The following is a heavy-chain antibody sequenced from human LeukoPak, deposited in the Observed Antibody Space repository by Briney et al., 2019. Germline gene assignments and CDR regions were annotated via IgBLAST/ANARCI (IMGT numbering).Heavy chain of an antibody. CDR1: GFTFSSYG. Sequence: GGSLRLSCAASGFTFSSYGMHWVRHAPGKGLEWVAVISYDGSNKYYADSVKGRFTISRDNSKNTLYLQMNSLRAEDTAVYYCAKGTWSSGYTYADYWGQGTLVTVSS. V-gene: IGHV3-30*18. D-gene: IGHD3-22*01. CDR3: AKGTWSSGYTYADY. CDR2: ISYDGSNK. J-gene: IGHJ4*02.